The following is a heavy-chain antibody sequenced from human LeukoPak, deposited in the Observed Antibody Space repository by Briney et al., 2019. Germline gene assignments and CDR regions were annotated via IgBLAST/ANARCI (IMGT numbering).Heavy chain of an antibody. CDR2: IYYSGST. Sequence: SETLSLTCTVSGGSISSSSYYWGWIRQPPGKGLEWIGGIYYSGSTYYNPSLKSRVTISVDTSKNQFSLKLSSVTAADTAVYYCAREGDTMVRGVIGAFDIWGQGTMVTVSS. J-gene: IGHJ3*02. V-gene: IGHV4-39*02. CDR1: GGSISSSSYY. CDR3: AREGDTMVRGVIGAFDI. D-gene: IGHD3-10*01.